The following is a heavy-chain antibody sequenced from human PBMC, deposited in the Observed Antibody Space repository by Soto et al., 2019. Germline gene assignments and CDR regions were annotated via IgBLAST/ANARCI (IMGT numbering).Heavy chain of an antibody. CDR1: GFTFSSYA. J-gene: IGHJ6*02. CDR3: VKDLRRYSSSWYVGGMDV. D-gene: IGHD6-13*01. V-gene: IGHV3-64D*06. CDR2: ISSNGGST. Sequence: PGGSLRLSCSASGFTFSSYAMHWVRQAPGKGLEYVSAISSNGGSTYYADSVKGRFTISRDNSKNTLYLQMSSLRAEDTAVYYCVKDLRRYSSSWYVGGMDVWGQGTTVTVSS.